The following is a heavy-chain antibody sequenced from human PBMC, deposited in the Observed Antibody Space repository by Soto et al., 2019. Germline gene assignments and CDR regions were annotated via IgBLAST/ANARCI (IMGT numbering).Heavy chain of an antibody. Sequence: HPGGSLRLSXAASGFTFSSYAMHWVRQAPGKGLEWVAVISYDGSNKYYADSVKGRFTISRDNSKNTLYLQMNSLRAEDTAVYYCASGPVGVVVTAIGWFDPWGQGTLVTVSS. CDR2: ISYDGSNK. J-gene: IGHJ5*02. CDR3: ASGPVGVVVTAIGWFDP. V-gene: IGHV3-30-3*01. CDR1: GFTFSSYA. D-gene: IGHD2-21*02.